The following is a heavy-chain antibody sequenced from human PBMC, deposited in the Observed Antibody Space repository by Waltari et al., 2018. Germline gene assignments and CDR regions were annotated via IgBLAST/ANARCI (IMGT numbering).Heavy chain of an antibody. CDR2: IHYSGST. D-gene: IGHD3-16*01. V-gene: IGHV4-31*03. Sequence: QVQLQESGPGLVKPSQTLSLTCTVSGGSISMGGYYWSWNLQHPGKGREWIGYIHYSGSTYYNPSLKSRVTISVDTSKNQFSLKLSSVTAADTAVYYCAREWGRGEAFDIWGQGTMVTVSS. CDR1: GGSISMGGYY. J-gene: IGHJ3*02. CDR3: AREWGRGEAFDI.